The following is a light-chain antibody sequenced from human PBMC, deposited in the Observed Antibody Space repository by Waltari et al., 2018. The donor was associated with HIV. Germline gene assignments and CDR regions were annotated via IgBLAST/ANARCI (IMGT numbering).Light chain of an antibody. V-gene: IGLV2-14*01. CDR2: EDT. J-gene: IGLJ1*01. CDR3: ASFSSTFTYV. Sequence: QSALTQPASVSASPGPSITTPCTASSDDVGGSSYVSWYQHFPGKAPKLLISEDTDRASEISLRFSGSKSANTASLTISGLRPEDEADYFCASFSSTFTYVFGTGTKVTVL. CDR1: SDDVGGSSY.